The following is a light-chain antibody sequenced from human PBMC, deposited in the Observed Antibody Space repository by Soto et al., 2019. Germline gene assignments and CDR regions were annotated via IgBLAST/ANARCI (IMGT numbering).Light chain of an antibody. V-gene: IGKV3-11*01. CDR2: DAS. J-gene: IGKJ4*01. Sequence: EIVLTQSPATLSLSPGERATLSCRARQSVSSYLAWYQQKPGQAPRLLIYDASNRATGIPARFSGSGSGTDFTLAISSLEPEDFAVYYWQQRSNWPLTFGGETKVGIK. CDR3: QQRSNWPLT. CDR1: QSVSSY.